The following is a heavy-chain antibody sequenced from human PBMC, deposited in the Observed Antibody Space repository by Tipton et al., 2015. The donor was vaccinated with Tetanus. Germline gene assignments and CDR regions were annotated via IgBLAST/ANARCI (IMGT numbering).Heavy chain of an antibody. Sequence: TLSLTCTVSGGSISGYYWNWIRQLPGKGLEWIGYIHYSGGTNYNPSLTSAVTMSVDTAKNHFSLTVNSATAADTAVYYCARETPGAGHFDYWCQGTPVTVSS. V-gene: IGHV4-59*01. D-gene: IGHD1-14*01. CDR2: IHYSGGT. CDR3: ARETPGAGHFDY. CDR1: GGSISGYY. J-gene: IGHJ4*02.